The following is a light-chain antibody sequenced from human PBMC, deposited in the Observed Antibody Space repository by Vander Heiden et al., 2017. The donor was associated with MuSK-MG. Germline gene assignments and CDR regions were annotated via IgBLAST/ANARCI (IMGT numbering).Light chain of an antibody. Sequence: DIVMTQSTDSLAVSLGERDTINCKSSQSVLYSSNNKNYLAWYQQKPGPPPKLLIYWASTRESGVPDRFSCSGSGTDFTLTISSLQAEDVAVYYCQQYHSTHLTFGGGTKVEIK. V-gene: IGKV4-1*01. J-gene: IGKJ4*01. CDR1: QSVLYSSNNKNY. CDR3: QQYHSTHLT. CDR2: WAS.